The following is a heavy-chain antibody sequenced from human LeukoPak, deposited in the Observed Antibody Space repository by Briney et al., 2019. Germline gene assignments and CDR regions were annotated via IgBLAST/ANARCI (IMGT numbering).Heavy chain of an antibody. Sequence: GGSLRLSCAVSGFPFSSYAMSWVRQAPGKGLEWVANIKQDGSEKYYVDSVKGRFTISRDNAKNSLYLQMNSLRAEDTAVYYCARAPVNYYDSSGHDAFDIWGQGTMVTVSS. J-gene: IGHJ3*02. CDR2: IKQDGSEK. V-gene: IGHV3-7*01. D-gene: IGHD3-22*01. CDR3: ARAPVNYYDSSGHDAFDI. CDR1: GFPFSSYA.